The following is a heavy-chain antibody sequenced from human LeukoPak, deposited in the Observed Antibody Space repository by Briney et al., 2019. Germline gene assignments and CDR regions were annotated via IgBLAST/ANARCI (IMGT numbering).Heavy chain of an antibody. CDR2: ISSSSSYI. J-gene: IGHJ6*04. Sequence: PGGSLRLSCAASGFTFSSYSMNWVRQAPGKGLEWVSSISSSSSYIYYADSVKGRFTISRDNAKNSLYLQMNSLRAEDTALYYCARDGGGVVVVVAATTGTGMDVWGKGTTVTVSS. CDR3: ARDGGGVVVVVAATTGTGMDV. D-gene: IGHD2-15*01. V-gene: IGHV3-21*01. CDR1: GFTFSSYS.